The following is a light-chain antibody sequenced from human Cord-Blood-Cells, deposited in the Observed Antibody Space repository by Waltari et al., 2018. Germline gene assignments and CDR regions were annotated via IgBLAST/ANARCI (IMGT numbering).Light chain of an antibody. CDR2: EGS. CDR1: TSDVGSYTL. CDR3: CSYAGSSTLV. V-gene: IGLV2-23*01. J-gene: IGLJ2*01. Sequence: QSALTPPASVSGSPGQPITIPCTGPTSDVGSYTLASWYQQHPSKSPKLMIYEGSKRPSVVARRFASSKAGNTASLTIAGLQAEDEADYCCCSYAGSSTLVFGGGTKLTVL.